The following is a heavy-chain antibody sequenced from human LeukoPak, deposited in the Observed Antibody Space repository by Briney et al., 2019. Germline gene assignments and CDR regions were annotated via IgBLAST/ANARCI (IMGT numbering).Heavy chain of an antibody. CDR2: VSSSSIYI. J-gene: IGHJ4*02. D-gene: IGHD4-17*01. CDR1: GFTFSSYS. V-gene: IGHV3-21*01. Sequence: GGSLRLSCAASGFTFSSYSMNWVRQAPGEGLEWGSSVSSSSIYIYYADSVKGRFTVSRDNAKNSLYLQMNSLRAEDTAVYYCVRDRSRTTVTRFDSWGQGTLVTVSS. CDR3: VRDRSRTTVTRFDS.